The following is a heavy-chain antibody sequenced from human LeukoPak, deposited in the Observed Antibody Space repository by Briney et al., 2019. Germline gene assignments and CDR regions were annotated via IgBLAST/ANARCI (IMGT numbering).Heavy chain of an antibody. J-gene: IGHJ6*03. D-gene: IGHD5-18*01. CDR1: GGSISSYY. V-gene: IGHV4-4*07. CDR3: ARDLGGYGRNYYYYYMDV. CDR2: LYTSGST. Sequence: PSETLSLTCTVSGGSISSYYWSWIRQPAGKGPEWIGRLYTSGSTSYNPSLKSRVTISVDKSKNQFSLNLSSVTAADTAVYYCARDLGGYGRNYYYYYMDVWGKGTTVTVSS.